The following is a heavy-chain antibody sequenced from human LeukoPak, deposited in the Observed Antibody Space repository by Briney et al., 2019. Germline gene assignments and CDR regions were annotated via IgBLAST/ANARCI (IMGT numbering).Heavy chain of an antibody. V-gene: IGHV4-61*02. D-gene: IGHD3-10*01. Sequence: SETLSLTCTVSGGSISSGSYYWSWIRQPAGKGLEWIGRIYTSGSTNYNPSLKSRVTISVDTSMNQFSLKLSSVTAADTAVYYCARDGTYYYGSGSYYNGYYYYGMDVWGQGTTVTVSS. J-gene: IGHJ6*02. CDR3: ARDGTYYYGSGSYYNGYYYYGMDV. CDR2: IYTSGST. CDR1: GGSISSGSYY.